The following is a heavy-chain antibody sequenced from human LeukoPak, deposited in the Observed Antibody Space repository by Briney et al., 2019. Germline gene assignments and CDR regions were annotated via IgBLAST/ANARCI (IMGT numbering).Heavy chain of an antibody. D-gene: IGHD4-17*01. Sequence: SETLSLTCTVSGGSISSSSYYWGWIRQPPGKGLEWIGSIYYSGSTYYNPSLKSRVTISVDTSKNQFSLKLSSVTAADTAVYYCARGTVTTIDYWGQGTLVTVSS. CDR3: ARGTVTTIDY. CDR2: IYYSGST. CDR1: GGSISSSSYY. V-gene: IGHV4-39*07. J-gene: IGHJ4*02.